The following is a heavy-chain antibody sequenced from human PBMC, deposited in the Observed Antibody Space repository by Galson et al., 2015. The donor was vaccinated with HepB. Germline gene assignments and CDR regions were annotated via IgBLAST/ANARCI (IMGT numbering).Heavy chain of an antibody. CDR3: AKDRRTGTTPPDGFDI. V-gene: IGHV3-23*01. CDR2: ISGSDGST. Sequence: SLRLSCAASGFTFSSYPMSWVRQVPEKGLEWVSSISGSDGSTYYTDSVKGRFTISRDDSKSTLYLQMNSLRAEDTAVYYCAKDRRTGTTPPDGFDIWGQGTMVTVSS. CDR1: GFTFSSYP. D-gene: IGHD1-1*01. J-gene: IGHJ3*02.